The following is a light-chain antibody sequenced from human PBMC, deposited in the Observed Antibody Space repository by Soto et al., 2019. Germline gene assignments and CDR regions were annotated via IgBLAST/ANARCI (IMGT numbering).Light chain of an antibody. CDR2: AAS. Sequence: DIQMTQSPSSVSASVGDRVTITCRSSEDISTWLAWYQQKPGKAPKLLIYAASSLQSGVPSRFSGSGSGTDFTLTISSLQPEDFATYYCQHADSFPLITFGQGTRLE. CDR3: QHADSFPLIT. J-gene: IGKJ5*01. CDR1: EDISTW. V-gene: IGKV1-12*01.